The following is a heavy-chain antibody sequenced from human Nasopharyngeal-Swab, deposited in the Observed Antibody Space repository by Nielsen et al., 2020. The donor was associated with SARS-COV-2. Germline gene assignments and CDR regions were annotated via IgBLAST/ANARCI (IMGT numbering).Heavy chain of an antibody. V-gene: IGHV2-5*02. Sequence: WIRQPPGKALEWLALIYWDDDKRYSPSLKSRLTITKDTSKNQVVLTMTNMDPVDTATYYCARNDYGDRDFDYWGQGTLVTVSP. J-gene: IGHJ4*02. CDR3: ARNDYGDRDFDY. CDR2: IYWDDDK. D-gene: IGHD4-17*01.